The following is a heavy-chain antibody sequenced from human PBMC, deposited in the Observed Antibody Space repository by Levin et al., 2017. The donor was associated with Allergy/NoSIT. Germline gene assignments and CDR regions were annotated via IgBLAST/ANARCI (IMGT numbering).Heavy chain of an antibody. CDR3: ARDFRPTTVTKWFDP. D-gene: IGHD4-17*01. J-gene: IGHJ5*02. CDR1: GFTFSTYT. V-gene: IGHV3-21*01. Sequence: GGSLRLSCAASGFTFSTYTMNWVRQTPEKGLEWVSYISSTSSSIYYADSVRGRFTISRDNAKNSLYLQMNSLRAEDTAIYYCARDFRPTTVTKWFDPWGQGTLVTVSS. CDR2: ISSTSSSI.